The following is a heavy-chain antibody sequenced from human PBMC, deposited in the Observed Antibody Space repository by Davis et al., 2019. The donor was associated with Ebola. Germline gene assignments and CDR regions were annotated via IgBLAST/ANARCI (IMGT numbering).Heavy chain of an antibody. Sequence: PGGSLRLSCAASGFTFSSYWMHWVRQDPGKGLEWVSAISGSGGSTYYADSVKGRFTISRDNSKNTLYLQMNSLRAEDTAVYYCAKGDYYGSGSYLYYDYWGQGTLVTVSS. J-gene: IGHJ4*02. CDR3: AKGDYYGSGSYLYYDY. CDR2: ISGSGGST. V-gene: IGHV3-23*01. D-gene: IGHD3-10*01. CDR1: GFTFSSYW.